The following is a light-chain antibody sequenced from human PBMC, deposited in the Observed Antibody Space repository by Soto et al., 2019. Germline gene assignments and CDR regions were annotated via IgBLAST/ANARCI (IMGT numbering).Light chain of an antibody. CDR3: QQFSSYPLT. J-gene: IGKJ4*01. V-gene: IGKV3D-20*01. CDR1: QRVSGGF. Sequence: IVLTHXXATLSLSPGEGAPLXCGARQRVSGGFLAWYQQKPGQAPRLLIYDASSRATGIPDRFSGSGSGTDFTLTISRLEPEDFAVYYCQQFSSYPLTFGGGTKVAIK. CDR2: DAS.